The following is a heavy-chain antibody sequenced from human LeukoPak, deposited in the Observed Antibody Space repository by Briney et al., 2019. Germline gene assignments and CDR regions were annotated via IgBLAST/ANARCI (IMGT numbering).Heavy chain of an antibody. V-gene: IGHV3-66*01. Sequence: GGSLRLSCAASGFTVSNNYMSGVRQAPGKGLEWVSVMYRGGSTYYADSVQGRFTMSRDNSKNTLYLQMNSLRAEDTAVYYCARDGGAAAGYWGQGTLVTVSS. D-gene: IGHD6-13*01. CDR3: ARDGGAAAGY. J-gene: IGHJ4*02. CDR2: MYRGGST. CDR1: GFTVSNNY.